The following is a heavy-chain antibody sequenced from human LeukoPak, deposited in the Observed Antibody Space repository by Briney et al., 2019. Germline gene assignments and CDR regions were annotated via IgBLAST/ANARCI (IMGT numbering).Heavy chain of an antibody. CDR3: ALTGGSGSYYPGY. CDR1: GFTFSSYP. J-gene: IGHJ4*02. Sequence: GGPLTLPCAPSGFTFSSYPKLCPRQAPGKGLEGVAVISYDGSSKYYADSVKGRFTISRDNTKNTLYLQMNSLRAEDTAVYYCALTGGSGSYYPGYWGQGTLVTVSS. D-gene: IGHD3-10*01. V-gene: IGHV3-30*04. CDR2: ISYDGSSK.